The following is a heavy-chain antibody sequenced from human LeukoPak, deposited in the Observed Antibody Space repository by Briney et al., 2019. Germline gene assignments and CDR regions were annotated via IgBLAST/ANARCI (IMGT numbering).Heavy chain of an antibody. J-gene: IGHJ4*02. D-gene: IGHD2-2*01. CDR1: GXTFSSYS. CDR3: ARGGLVDLDY. Sequence: GGSLRLSCAASGXTFSSYSMNWVRQAPGKGLEWLSYISSSSSTIYYADSMKGRFTISRDNAKNSLYLQMSSLRDEDTAVYYCARGGLVDLDYWGQGTLVTVSS. V-gene: IGHV3-48*02. CDR2: ISSSSSTI.